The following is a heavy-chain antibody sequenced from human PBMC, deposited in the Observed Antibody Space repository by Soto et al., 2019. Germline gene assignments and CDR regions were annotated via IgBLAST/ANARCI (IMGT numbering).Heavy chain of an antibody. CDR2: IIPIFGTA. CDR3: ARDGAYCGGDCYAGYWHFDL. Sequence: QVQLVQSGAEVKKPGSSVKVSCKASGGTFSSYAISWVRQAPGQGLEWMGGIIPIFGTANYAQKFQGRVTITADESTSTAYMELSSLRSEDTAVYYCARDGAYCGGDCYAGYWHFDLWGRGTLVTVSS. D-gene: IGHD2-21*02. CDR1: GGTFSSYA. J-gene: IGHJ2*01. V-gene: IGHV1-69*01.